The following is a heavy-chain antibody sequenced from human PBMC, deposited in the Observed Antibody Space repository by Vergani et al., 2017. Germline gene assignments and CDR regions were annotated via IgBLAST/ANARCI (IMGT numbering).Heavy chain of an antibody. CDR3: ARRSGYDYVWGSYRSPPNPYGMDV. Sequence: EVQLVESGGGLVQPGGSLKLSCAASGFTFSGSAMHWVRQASGKGLEWVGRIRSKANSYATAYAASVKGRFTISRDDSKNTAYLQMNSLKTEDTAVYYCARRSGYDYVWGSYRSPPNPYGMDVWGQGTTVTVSS. D-gene: IGHD3-16*02. CDR1: GFTFSGSA. CDR2: IRSKANSYAT. J-gene: IGHJ6*02. V-gene: IGHV3-73*02.